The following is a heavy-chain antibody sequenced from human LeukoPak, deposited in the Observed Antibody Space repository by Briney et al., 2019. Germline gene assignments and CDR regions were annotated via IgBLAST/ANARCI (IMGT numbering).Heavy chain of an antibody. D-gene: IGHD3-16*02. Sequence: GASAKVSCKVSGYTLTELSMHWVRQAPGKGLEWMGGFDPEDGETIYAQKFQGRVTMTEDTSTDTAYMELSSLRSEDTAVYYCATGRLRLGELSNWFDPWGQGTLVTVSS. J-gene: IGHJ5*02. V-gene: IGHV1-24*01. CDR3: ATGRLRLGELSNWFDP. CDR2: FDPEDGET. CDR1: GYTLTELS.